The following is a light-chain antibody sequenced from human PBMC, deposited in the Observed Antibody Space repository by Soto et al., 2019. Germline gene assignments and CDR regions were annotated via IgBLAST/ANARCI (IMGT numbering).Light chain of an antibody. CDR1: DDITNY. CDR2: DAS. Sequence: AIQLTQSPSSLSASVGDRVTVTCRASDDITNYLAWYQQRPGTAPKILIYDASTLESGVPSRFSGSGSGTEFSLTISRLQPEDFATYYCQQYDTNPKTFGQGTKVDIK. J-gene: IGKJ1*01. CDR3: QQYDTNPKT. V-gene: IGKV1-13*02.